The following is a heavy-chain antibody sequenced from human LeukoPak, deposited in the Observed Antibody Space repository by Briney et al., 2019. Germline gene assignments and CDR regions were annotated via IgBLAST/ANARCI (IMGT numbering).Heavy chain of an antibody. Sequence: GGSLRLSCAASGFIFSNWWMLWFRRPPGKGLESVAHINTDGNYIVYADSVKGRFTISRDNAKNTLYLQMNSLRPEDTGVYYCATFGIDWSLSYWGQGALVIVSS. V-gene: IGHV3-74*01. CDR2: INTDGNYI. CDR3: ATFGIDWSLSY. J-gene: IGHJ4*02. CDR1: GFIFSNWW. D-gene: IGHD3-9*01.